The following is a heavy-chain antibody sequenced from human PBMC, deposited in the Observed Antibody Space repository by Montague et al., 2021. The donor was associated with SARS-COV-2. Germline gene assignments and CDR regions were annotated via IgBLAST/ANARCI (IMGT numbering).Heavy chain of an antibody. V-gene: IGHV4-59*01. CDR2: INHSGRT. Sequence: SETLSLTCTVSGASISSYHWSWIRQPPGKGLEWIGYINHSGRTNYNPSLKSRLTISVDTSKNQFSLKLSSVTAADTAVYYCARVKRRYYNGLGVSAHFDYWGQGTLVTVSS. J-gene: IGHJ4*02. CDR1: GASISSYH. D-gene: IGHD3-10*01. CDR3: ARVKRRYYNGLGVSAHFDY.